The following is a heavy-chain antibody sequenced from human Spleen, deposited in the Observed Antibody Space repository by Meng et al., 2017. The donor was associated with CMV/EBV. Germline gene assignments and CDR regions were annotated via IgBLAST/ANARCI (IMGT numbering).Heavy chain of an antibody. CDR3: AKVGDRGYFDY. CDR1: GYTFSGYY. V-gene: IGHV1-2*06. D-gene: IGHD3-10*01. Sequence: SCKAAGYTFSGYYMHWVRQAPGQGLEWMGQINPRSGGTNYAQKFQGRVTMTRDTSISTASMELNSLRAEDTAVYYCAKVGDRGYFDYWGQGTLVTVSS. CDR2: INPRSGGT. J-gene: IGHJ4*02.